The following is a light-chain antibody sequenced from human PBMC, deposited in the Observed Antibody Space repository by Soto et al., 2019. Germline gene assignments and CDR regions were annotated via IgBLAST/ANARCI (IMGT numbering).Light chain of an antibody. CDR2: DNN. V-gene: IGLV1-51*01. J-gene: IGLJ3*02. Sequence: QSVLTQPPSVSAAPGQRVTISCSGSSSNIGNNYVSWYQQLPGTAPNLLIYDNNKRPSGIPDRFSGSKSGTSATLGITGLQTGDEADYYCRTWDSSLSAVVFGGGTKLTVL. CDR3: RTWDSSLSAVV. CDR1: SSNIGNNY.